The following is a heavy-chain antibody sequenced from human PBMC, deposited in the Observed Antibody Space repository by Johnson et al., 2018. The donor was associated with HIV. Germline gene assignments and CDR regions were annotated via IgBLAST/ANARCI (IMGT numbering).Heavy chain of an antibody. CDR2: IKQDGGEK. J-gene: IGHJ3*02. Sequence: VQLVESGGGLVQPGGSLRLSCAASGFTFSSYAMRWVRQAPGKGLEWVPGKGLEWVANIKQDGGEKYNVDSVKGRFTISRDNAKNSLYLQMNSLSAEDTAVYYCARGMSSGPWAGGDAFDIWGQGTMVTVSS. D-gene: IGHD3-22*01. CDR1: GFTFSSYA. V-gene: IGHV3-7*01. CDR3: ARGMSSGPWAGGDAFDI.